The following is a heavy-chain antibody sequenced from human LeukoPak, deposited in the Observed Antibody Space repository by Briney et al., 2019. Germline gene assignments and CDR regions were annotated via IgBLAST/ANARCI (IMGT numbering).Heavy chain of an antibody. Sequence: GGSLRLSCAASGFTFSSYGMHWVRQAPGKGLEWISTINGRGDDSFHADSVKGRFTISRDTSKNTLYLHMSSLRAADTAMYFCVRMRGPERRRCFDYWSQGALLIVSS. CDR1: GFTFSSYG. J-gene: IGHJ4*02. D-gene: IGHD1-1*01. CDR2: INGRGDDS. CDR3: VRMRGPERRRCFDY. V-gene: IGHV3-23*01.